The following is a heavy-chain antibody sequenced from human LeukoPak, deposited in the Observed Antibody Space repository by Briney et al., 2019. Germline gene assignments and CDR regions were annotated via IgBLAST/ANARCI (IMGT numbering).Heavy chain of an antibody. CDR3: SRGVASVSGFDF. V-gene: IGHV6-1*01. J-gene: IGHJ4*02. CDR1: GDSVSSKGAI. CDR2: TYYRSKWYT. Sequence: SQTLSLTCTNSGDSVSSKGAIWNWIRQSPSRGLEWLGRTYYRSKWYTDYAVSVISRINISPDTSRNQLSLQLNSVTPEDTAVYYCSRGVASVSGFDFWGQGTLVTVSS. D-gene: IGHD5-12*01.